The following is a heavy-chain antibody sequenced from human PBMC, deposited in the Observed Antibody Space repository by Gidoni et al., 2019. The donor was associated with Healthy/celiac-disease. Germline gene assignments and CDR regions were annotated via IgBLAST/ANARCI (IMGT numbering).Heavy chain of an antibody. CDR1: GCSISSSSYY. V-gene: IGHV4-39*07. Sequence: QLQLQESGPGLVKPSEPLSLTCTVSGCSISSSSYYWVWIRQPPGKGLEWIGSIYYSGSTYYNPSLKSRVTISVDTSKNQFSLKLSSVTAADTAVYYCARDPFPPYSSSWYMDYYYYGMDVWGQGTTVTVSS. CDR2: IYYSGST. J-gene: IGHJ6*02. CDR3: ARDPFPPYSSSWYMDYYYYGMDV. D-gene: IGHD6-13*01.